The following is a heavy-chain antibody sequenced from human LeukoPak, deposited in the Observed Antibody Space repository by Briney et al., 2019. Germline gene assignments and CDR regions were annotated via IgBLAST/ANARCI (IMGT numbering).Heavy chain of an antibody. CDR2: ISYDGSNK. V-gene: IGHV3-30*03. J-gene: IGHJ4*02. Sequence: PGGSLRLSCAASGFSFSSFGMHWVRQAPGKGLEWVAVISYDGSNKFYADSVKGRFTISRDNSKNTLYLQMNSLRAEDTAVYYCARDRSRMRFGYCGGDCSLDYWGQGTLVTVSS. CDR1: GFSFSSFG. D-gene: IGHD2-21*02. CDR3: ARDRSRMRFGYCGGDCSLDY.